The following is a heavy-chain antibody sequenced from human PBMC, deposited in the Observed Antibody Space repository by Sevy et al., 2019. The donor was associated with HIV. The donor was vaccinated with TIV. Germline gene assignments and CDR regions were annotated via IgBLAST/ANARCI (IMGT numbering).Heavy chain of an antibody. J-gene: IGHJ4*02. Sequence: SETLSLTCAVSGGSISSGGYSWSWIRQPPGKGLEWIGYIYHSGSTYYNPSLKSRVTISVDRSKNQFSLKLSSVTAADTAVYYCARGIAVAGLRGYYFDYWGQGTLVTVSS. CDR1: GGSISSGGYS. D-gene: IGHD6-19*01. V-gene: IGHV4-30-2*01. CDR3: ARGIAVAGLRGYYFDY. CDR2: IYHSGST.